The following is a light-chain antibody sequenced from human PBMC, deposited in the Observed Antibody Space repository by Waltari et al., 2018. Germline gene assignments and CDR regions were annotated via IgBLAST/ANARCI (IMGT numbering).Light chain of an antibody. CDR3: LQRSNWPLT. Sequence: EMVLTQFPATLSLSPGERATLSFRASQSVSSSLAWYQQKPGLAPRLLIYGAFRRATGIPDRFSGSGSGTDFTLTISSLESEDVAVYYCLQRSNWPLTFGGGTKVEIK. CDR1: QSVSSS. V-gene: IGKV3-15*01. J-gene: IGKJ4*01. CDR2: GAF.